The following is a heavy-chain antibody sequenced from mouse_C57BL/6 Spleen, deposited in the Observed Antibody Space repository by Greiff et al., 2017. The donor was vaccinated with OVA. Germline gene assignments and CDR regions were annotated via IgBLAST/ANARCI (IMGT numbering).Heavy chain of an antibody. CDR2: IDPSDSYT. V-gene: IGHV1-69*01. D-gene: IGHD4-1*02. J-gene: IGHJ4*01. CDR3: ARENFNWALYAMDY. CDR1: GYTFTSYW. Sequence: VQLQQPGAELVMPGASVKLSCKASGYTFTSYWMHWVKQRPGQGLEWIGEIDPSDSYTNYNQKFKGKSTLTVDKSSSTAYMQLSSLTSEDSAVYYCARENFNWALYAMDYWGQGTSVTVSS.